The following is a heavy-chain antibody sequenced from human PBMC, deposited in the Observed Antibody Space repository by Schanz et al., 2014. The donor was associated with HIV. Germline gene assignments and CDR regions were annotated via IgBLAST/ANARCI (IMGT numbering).Heavy chain of an antibody. J-gene: IGHJ4*02. CDR1: GFTFDEYP. Sequence: VQLVESGGGVVQPGRSLRLSCAASGFTFDEYPMHWVRQAPGKGLEWVSGISWNNLNLAYADSVKGRFTISRDNSNNVLFLHMPPLTAEDTATYCCTREGTYYGGSGPGHWGQGALVSVSS. CDR2: ISWNNLNL. CDR3: TREGTYYGGSGPGH. D-gene: IGHD2-21*01. V-gene: IGHV3-9*01.